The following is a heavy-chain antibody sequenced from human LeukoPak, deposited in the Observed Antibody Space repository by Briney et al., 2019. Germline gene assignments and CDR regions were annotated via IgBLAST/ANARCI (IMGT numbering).Heavy chain of an antibody. CDR1: GFTFSDYY. J-gene: IGHJ4*02. D-gene: IGHD3-10*01. CDR3: ARGITARPPYYFDY. V-gene: IGHV3-11*04. CDR2: ISNSGTTI. Sequence: PGGSLRLSCAASGFTFSDYYMSWIRQAPGKGLEWVSYISNSGTTIYYADSVKGRFTISRDNAKNSLFLQMNSLRAEDTAVYYCARGITARPPYYFDYWGQGTLVTVSS.